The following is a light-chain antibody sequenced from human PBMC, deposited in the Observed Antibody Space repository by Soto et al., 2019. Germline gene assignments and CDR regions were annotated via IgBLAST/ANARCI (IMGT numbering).Light chain of an antibody. J-gene: IGLJ2*01. Sequence: QSVLTQPASVSGSPGQSITISCTGTSSDVGGYNYVSWYQQHPGKAPKLMIYEVSNRSSGVSNRFSGSKSGNTASLTISGLQAEDEADYYCSSYTSGSTVIFGGGTQLTVL. V-gene: IGLV2-14*01. CDR2: EVS. CDR3: SSYTSGSTVI. CDR1: SSDVGGYNY.